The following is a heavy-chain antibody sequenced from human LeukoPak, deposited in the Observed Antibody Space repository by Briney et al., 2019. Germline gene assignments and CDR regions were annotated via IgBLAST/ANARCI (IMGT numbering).Heavy chain of an antibody. CDR1: GFTFSSYG. Sequence: GGSLRLSCAASGFTFSSYGMHWVRQAPGKGLEWVAVIWYDGSNKYYADSVKGRFTISRDNSKNTLYLQMNSLRAEDTAVYYCARALEDHYGSGTHAGDYWGQGTLVTVSS. CDR2: IWYDGSNK. CDR3: ARALEDHYGSGTHAGDY. D-gene: IGHD3-10*01. J-gene: IGHJ4*02. V-gene: IGHV3-33*01.